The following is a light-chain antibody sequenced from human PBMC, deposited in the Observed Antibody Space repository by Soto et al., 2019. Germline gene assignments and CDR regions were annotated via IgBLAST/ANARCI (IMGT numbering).Light chain of an antibody. V-gene: IGKV1-5*01. CDR3: QQYNSYYWT. J-gene: IGKJ1*01. Sequence: DIKMTQSPSTLSASIVDRVTISCRASQNIGRWLAWYQQKPGTAPNLLIYHASNLRGGVPSRFSGGGSGTEFTLTISSVQPDYIATYSCQQYNSYYWTFGQGTKVEIK. CDR2: HAS. CDR1: QNIGRW.